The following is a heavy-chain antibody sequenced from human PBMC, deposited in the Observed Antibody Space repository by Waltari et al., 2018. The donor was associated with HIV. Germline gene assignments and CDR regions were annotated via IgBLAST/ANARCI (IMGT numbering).Heavy chain of an antibody. CDR1: GYPFTGYY. J-gene: IGHJ4*02. CDR2: INPNSGGT. V-gene: IGHV1-2*02. CDR3: ARDQGGIAVAGTPGDY. Sequence: QVQLVQSGAEVKKPGASVKVSCKASGYPFTGYYMPWVGQAPGQGLEWMGWINPNSGGTNYAQKFQGRVTMTRDTSISTAYMELSRLRSDDTAVYYCARDQGGIAVAGTPGDYWGQGTLVTVSS. D-gene: IGHD6-19*01.